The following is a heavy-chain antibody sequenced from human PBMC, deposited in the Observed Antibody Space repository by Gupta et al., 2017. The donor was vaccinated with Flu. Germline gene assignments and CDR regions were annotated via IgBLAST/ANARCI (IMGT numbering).Heavy chain of an antibody. CDR2: ISPKRSDT. Sequence: QAQLVQSGAEVKMPGASVKVSCKAAGSSFIDSSVKWVRQVTGQGPEWMGWISPKRSDTNYEQEFQDRVTLTRDTSVNTAYMELSGLTSDDTAIYYCARDMGYCSSVSCYYSPLYADFWGQGTLVTVSS. CDR3: ARDMGYCSSVSCYYSPLYADF. V-gene: IGHV1-2*02. CDR1: GSSFIDSS. D-gene: IGHD2-2*01. J-gene: IGHJ4*02.